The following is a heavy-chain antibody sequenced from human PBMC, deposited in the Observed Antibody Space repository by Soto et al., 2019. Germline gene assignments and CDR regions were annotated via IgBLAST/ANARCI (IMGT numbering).Heavy chain of an antibody. CDR1: GFTFSSYW. Sequence: EVQLVESGGGLVQPGGSLRLSCAASGFTFSSYWMSWVRQAPGKGLEWVANIKQDGSEKYYVDSVKVRFTISTDNAKNSLYLQMNSLRAEDTAVYYCARDRYSYYDFWSGSLPYYYYGMDVW. CDR2: IKQDGSEK. V-gene: IGHV3-7*01. J-gene: IGHJ6*01. D-gene: IGHD3-3*01. CDR3: ARDRYSYYDFWSGSLPYYYYGMDV.